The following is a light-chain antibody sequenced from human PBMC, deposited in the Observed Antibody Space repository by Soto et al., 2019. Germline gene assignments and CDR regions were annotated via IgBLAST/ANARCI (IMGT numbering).Light chain of an antibody. J-gene: IGKJ2*01. CDR2: DAS. Sequence: DIQMTQSPSSLSASVGDRVTITCQASQDISNYLNWYQQKPGKAPKLLIYDASNLETGVPSRFSGSGSGTDFTFTISSLQPEDIATYYCQHRETFGQGTK. CDR1: QDISNY. CDR3: QHRET. V-gene: IGKV1-33*01.